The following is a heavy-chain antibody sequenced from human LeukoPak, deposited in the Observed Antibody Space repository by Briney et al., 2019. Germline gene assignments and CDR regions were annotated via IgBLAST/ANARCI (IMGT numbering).Heavy chain of an antibody. CDR2: ISGSGGST. J-gene: IGHJ3*02. CDR1: GFTFSSYA. CDR3: AKDFRPFTIFGVVYDAFDI. V-gene: IGHV3-23*01. Sequence: GGSLRLSCAASGFTFSSYAMSWVRQAPGKGLEWVSAISGSGGSTYYADSVKGRFTISRDNSKNTLYLQMNSLRAEDTAVYYCAKDFRPFTIFGVVYDAFDIWGQGTMVTVSS. D-gene: IGHD3-3*01.